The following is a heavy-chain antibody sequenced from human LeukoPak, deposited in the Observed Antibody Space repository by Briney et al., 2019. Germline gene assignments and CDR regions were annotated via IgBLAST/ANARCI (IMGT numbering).Heavy chain of an antibody. J-gene: IGHJ4*02. CDR3: ARGRPHGNDY. CDR1: GFTFSSYW. V-gene: IGHV3-74*01. D-gene: IGHD4-23*01. Sequence: GGSLRLSCAASGFTFSSYWVNWVRQAPGKGLVWVSRIASDGSSTTYADSVKGRFSISRDNAKNTLYLQMNSLRVEDTAVYYCARGRPHGNDYWGQGTLVTVSS. CDR2: IASDGSST.